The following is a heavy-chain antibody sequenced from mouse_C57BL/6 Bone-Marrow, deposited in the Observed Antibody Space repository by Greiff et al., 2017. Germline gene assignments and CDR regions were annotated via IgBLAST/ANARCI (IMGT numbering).Heavy chain of an antibody. D-gene: IGHD2-4*01. CDR2: ISDGGSYT. CDR3: ARDEGLRRDYFAMDY. V-gene: IGHV5-4*01. J-gene: IGHJ4*01. Sequence: VQLKESGGGLVKPGGSLKLSCAASGFTFSSYAMSWVRQTPEKRLEWVATISDGGSYTYYPDNVKGRFTISRDNAKNNLYLQMSHLKSEDTAMYDCARDEGLRRDYFAMDYWGQGASVTVSS. CDR1: GFTFSSYA.